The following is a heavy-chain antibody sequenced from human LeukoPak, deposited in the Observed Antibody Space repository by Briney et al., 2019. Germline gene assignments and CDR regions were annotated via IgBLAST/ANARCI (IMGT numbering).Heavy chain of an antibody. J-gene: IGHJ4*02. CDR2: ISASGNYI. CDR3: AKGDCSSTSCHFDY. CDR1: GFSFRSYS. Sequence: GGSLRLSCAAPGFSFRSYSMNWVRQAPGRGLEWVSSISASGNYIYYADSVKGRFTISRDSAENSLYLQMNSLGAEDTALYYCAKGDCSSTSCHFDYWGQGTLVTVSS. V-gene: IGHV3-21*04. D-gene: IGHD2-2*01.